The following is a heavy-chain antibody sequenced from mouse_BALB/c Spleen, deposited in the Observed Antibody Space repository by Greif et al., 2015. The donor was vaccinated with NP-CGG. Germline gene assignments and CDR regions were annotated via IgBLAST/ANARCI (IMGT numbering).Heavy chain of an antibody. CDR1: GFSLTSYG. CDR3: ARADHAGWFAY. V-gene: IGHV2-9*02. Sequence: VQLQQSGPGPVAPSQSLSITCTVSGFSLTSYGVHWVRQPPGKGLEWLGVIWAGGSTNYNSALMSRLSISKDNSKSXVFLKMNSLQTDDTAMYYCARADHAGWFAYWGQGTLVTVSA. CDR2: IWAGGST. J-gene: IGHJ3*01.